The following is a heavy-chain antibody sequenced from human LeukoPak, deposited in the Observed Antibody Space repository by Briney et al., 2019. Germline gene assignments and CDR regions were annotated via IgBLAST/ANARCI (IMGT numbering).Heavy chain of an antibody. CDR1: GFTVSNNY. Sequence: GGSLRLSCAASGFTVSNNYMSWVRLAPGKGLEFVSALYPGGVTYYADSVKGGFTISSDTSKNTVDVQMTSLRAEDTAMYYCTRHRVADTTEFAYWGQGTLVTVSA. CDR2: LYPGGVT. J-gene: IGHJ4*02. CDR3: TRHRVADTTEFAY. D-gene: IGHD6-19*01. V-gene: IGHV3-53*05.